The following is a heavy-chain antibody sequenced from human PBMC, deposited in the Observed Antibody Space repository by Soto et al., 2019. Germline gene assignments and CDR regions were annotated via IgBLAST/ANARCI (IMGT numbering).Heavy chain of an antibody. V-gene: IGHV1-69*04. CDR2: IIPILGIA. CDR1: GYTFTSYG. J-gene: IGHJ4*02. Sequence: SVKVSCKASGYTFTSYGISWVRQAPGQGLEWMGRIIPILGIANYAQKFQGRVTITADKSTSTAYMELSSLRSEDTAVYYCARALSYYGSGSYYYWGQGTLVTVSS. D-gene: IGHD3-10*01. CDR3: ARALSYYGSGSYYY.